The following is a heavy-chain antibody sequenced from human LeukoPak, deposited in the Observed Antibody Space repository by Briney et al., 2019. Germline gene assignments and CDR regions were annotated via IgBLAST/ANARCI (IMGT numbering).Heavy chain of an antibody. CDR3: ARTRMDTDAFDI. V-gene: IGHV3-7*01. D-gene: IGHD5-18*01. J-gene: IGHJ3*02. CDR2: IRQDGSQK. CDR1: GFTFSSYW. Sequence: GGSLRLSCAASGFTFSSYWMTWVRQAPGKGLEWVATIRQDGSQKYYVDSVKGRFTISRDNAKNSLYLQLDSLRAEDTAVYYCARTRMDTDAFDIWGQGTMVTVSS.